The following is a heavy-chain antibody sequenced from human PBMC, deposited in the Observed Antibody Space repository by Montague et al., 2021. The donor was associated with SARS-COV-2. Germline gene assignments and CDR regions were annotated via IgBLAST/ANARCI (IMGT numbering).Heavy chain of an antibody. CDR1: GGPISSSSYY. D-gene: IGHD6-13*01. Sequence: SETLSLTRTLAGGPISSSSYYWGWIRQPPGKGLEWIGSIYYSGSTYYNPSLKSRVTISVDTSKNQFSLKLSSVTAADTAVYYCARVGRQQLVRLSGMDVWGQGTTVTVSS. CDR2: IYYSGST. J-gene: IGHJ6*02. CDR3: ARVGRQQLVRLSGMDV. V-gene: IGHV4-39*07.